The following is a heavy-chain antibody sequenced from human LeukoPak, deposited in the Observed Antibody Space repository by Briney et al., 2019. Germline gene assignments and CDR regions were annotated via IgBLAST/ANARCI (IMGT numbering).Heavy chain of an antibody. CDR3: ARVEMASMRAFDI. D-gene: IGHD5-24*01. CDR2: IYYRGST. J-gene: IGHJ3*02. Sequence: SSETLSLTCTFSVGSISIDDYYWSWIRQPPGKGLGWNGYIYYRGSTYYNPSLKSRVTISVDTSKNQFSLKLSSVTAADTAVYSCARVEMASMRAFDIWGQGTMVTVSS. CDR1: VGSISIDDYY. V-gene: IGHV4-30-4*08.